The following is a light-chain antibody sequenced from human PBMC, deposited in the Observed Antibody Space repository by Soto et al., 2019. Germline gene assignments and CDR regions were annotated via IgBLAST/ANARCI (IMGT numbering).Light chain of an antibody. Sequence: DIQMTQSPSSLSASVGDRVTITCRASQSISSYLNWYQQKPGKAPKLLIYAASSLQRGVPSRFSGSGSGTDFTLNISSLQPEDFATYYCQQSYSTPLYTFGQGTKLEIK. CDR1: QSISSY. V-gene: IGKV1-39*01. J-gene: IGKJ2*01. CDR3: QQSYSTPLYT. CDR2: AAS.